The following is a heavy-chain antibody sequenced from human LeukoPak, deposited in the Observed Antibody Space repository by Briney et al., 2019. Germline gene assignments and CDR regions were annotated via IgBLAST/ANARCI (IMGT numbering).Heavy chain of an antibody. V-gene: IGHV3-48*01. CDR3: ARDGWFGDYNWFDP. CDR2: ISSASNTI. Sequence: GGSLRLSCAASGFTFSSYSMNWVRQAPGKGLEWISYISSASNTIYYADSVEGRFTISRDNAKNSVYLQVNSLRAEDTAMYYCARDGWFGDYNWFDPWGQGTLVTVSS. CDR1: GFTFSSYS. D-gene: IGHD3-10*01. J-gene: IGHJ5*02.